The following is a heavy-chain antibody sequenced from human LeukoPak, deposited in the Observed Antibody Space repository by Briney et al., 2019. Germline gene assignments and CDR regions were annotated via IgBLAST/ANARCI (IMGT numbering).Heavy chain of an antibody. CDR3: AKYGSGWTLYFYYYMDV. Sequence: GGSLRLSCAASGFTFNSYSMGWVRQAPGKGLEGVSALSGSGGSTYYADSVKGRFTISRDNYKNTLYLQMNNLRAEDTALYYCAKYGSGWTLYFYYYMDVWGKGTTVTVSS. CDR1: GFTFNSYS. D-gene: IGHD6-19*01. J-gene: IGHJ6*03. V-gene: IGHV3-23*01. CDR2: LSGSGGST.